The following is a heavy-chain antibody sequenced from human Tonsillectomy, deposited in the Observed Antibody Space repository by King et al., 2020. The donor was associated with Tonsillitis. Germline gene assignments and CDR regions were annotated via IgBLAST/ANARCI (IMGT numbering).Heavy chain of an antibody. D-gene: IGHD3-22*01. CDR2: IYGGGTT. CDR1: GFSVSSHY. J-gene: IGHJ4*02. Sequence: VQLVESGGGLMQPGGSLRLSCAASGFSVSSHYMSWVRPAPGKGLEVGSVIYGGGTTLYSDFVKGRFPISRDNSENTLYLQMNSLRAEDTAMYYCARVNYYDSSGYWSPYYFDYWGQGTLVTVSS. V-gene: IGHV3-53*01. CDR3: ARVNYYDSSGYWSPYYFDY.